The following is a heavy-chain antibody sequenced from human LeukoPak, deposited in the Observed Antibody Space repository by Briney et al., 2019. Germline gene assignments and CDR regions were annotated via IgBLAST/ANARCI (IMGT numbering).Heavy chain of an antibody. J-gene: IGHJ4*02. CDR1: GASISNSRDY. CDR3: ARHVEIAVAGPIEY. V-gene: IGHV4-39*01. D-gene: IGHD6-19*01. Sequence: SETLSLSCTVSGASISNSRDYWGWIRQPPGKGLVWSGSIFFSGSTYYNPSLKSRAAISVDSSKNQFSLKLSSVTAADTAFYYCARHVEIAVAGPIEYWGQGTLVPVSS. CDR2: IFFSGST.